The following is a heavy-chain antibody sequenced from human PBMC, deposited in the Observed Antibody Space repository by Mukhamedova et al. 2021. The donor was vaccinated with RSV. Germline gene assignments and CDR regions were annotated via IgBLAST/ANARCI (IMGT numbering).Heavy chain of an antibody. J-gene: IGHJ4*02. V-gene: IGHV3-74*01. D-gene: IGHD1-26*01. CDR3: ARDLGRATY. Sequence: GRFTISRDNAKNTLSLQMNSLRAEDTAVYYCARDLGRATYWGQGTLVTVA.